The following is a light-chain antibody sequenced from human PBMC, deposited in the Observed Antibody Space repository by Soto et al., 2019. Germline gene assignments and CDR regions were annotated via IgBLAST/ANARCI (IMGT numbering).Light chain of an antibody. CDR3: SSYTSSSTPYV. CDR1: SCDVGGYNY. J-gene: IGLJ1*01. Sequence: QSVLTQPASVSGSPGQSITISCTGTSCDVGGYNYVSWYQQHPVKAPKLMIYDGTNRPSGVSDRFSGSESGNTASLTISGLQAEDEADYYCSSYTSSSTPYVFGTGTK. CDR2: DGT. V-gene: IGLV2-14*01.